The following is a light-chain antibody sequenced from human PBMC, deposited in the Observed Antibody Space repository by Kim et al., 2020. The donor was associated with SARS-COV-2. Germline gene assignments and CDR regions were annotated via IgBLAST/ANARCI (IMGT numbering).Light chain of an antibody. CDR1: RSVSSN. J-gene: IGKJ4*01. CDR3: HQYNNWPLT. Sequence: MTPGERATLSCRASRSVSSNLAWYQQKTGKTPRLLIYDETTRATGIPARFSGSGSGTQFTLTISSLQSEDFAVYYCHQYNNWPLTFGGRTKVDIK. V-gene: IGKV3-15*01. CDR2: DET.